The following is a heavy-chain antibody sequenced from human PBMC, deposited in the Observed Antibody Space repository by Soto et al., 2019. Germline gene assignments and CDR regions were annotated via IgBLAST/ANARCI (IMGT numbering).Heavy chain of an antibody. CDR1: GDTFSFYS. CDR2: VNPILSMS. CDR3: ATSYGSGYRAFDY. J-gene: IGHJ4*02. V-gene: IGHV1-69*04. D-gene: IGHD3-10*01. Sequence: QVQLVQSGAEVKRPGSSVKVSCKASGDTFSFYSINWVRQAPGLGLEWMGRVNPILSMSNYAQRFQGRVTMTADKSMSTAYMELSGLRSEDTAMYYWATSYGSGYRAFDYWGQGALVTVSS.